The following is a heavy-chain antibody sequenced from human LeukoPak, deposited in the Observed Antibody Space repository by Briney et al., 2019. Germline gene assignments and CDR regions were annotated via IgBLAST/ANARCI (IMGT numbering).Heavy chain of an antibody. CDR2: ISWNSGSI. D-gene: IGHD3-10*01. CDR3: AKEGILWFGEPPLGGAFDI. V-gene: IGHV3-9*01. CDR1: GFTLDDYA. Sequence: PGGSLRLSCAASGFTLDDYAMHWVRQAPGKGLEWVSGISWNSGSIGYADSVKGRFTISRDNSKNTLYLQMNSLRAEDTAVYYCAKEGILWFGEPPLGGAFDIWGQGTMVTVSS. J-gene: IGHJ3*02.